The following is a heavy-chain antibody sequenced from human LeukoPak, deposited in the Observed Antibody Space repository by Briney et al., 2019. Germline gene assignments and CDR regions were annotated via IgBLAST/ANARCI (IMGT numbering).Heavy chain of an antibody. CDR1: GGSFSGYY. J-gene: IGHJ4*02. CDR2: INHSGST. V-gene: IGHV4-34*01. Sequence: PSETLSLTCAVYGGSFSGYYWSWIRQPPGKGLEWIGEINHSGSTNYNPSLKSRVIISVDTSKNQFSLKLSSVTAADTAVYYCARGPTMITFGGVFFYWGQGTLVTVSS. D-gene: IGHD3-16*01. CDR3: ARGPTMITFGGVFFY.